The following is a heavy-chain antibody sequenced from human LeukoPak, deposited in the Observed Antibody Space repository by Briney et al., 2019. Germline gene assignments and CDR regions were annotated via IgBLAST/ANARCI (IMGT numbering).Heavy chain of an antibody. CDR1: GGSFSGYY. CDR2: INHSGST. V-gene: IGHV4-34*01. Sequence: SETLSLTCAVCGGSFSGYYWSWIRQPPGKGLEWIGEINHSGSTSYNPSLKSRVTISVDTSKNQFSLKLSSVTAADTAVYYCARVRYYGMDVWGQGTTVTVSS. J-gene: IGHJ6*02. CDR3: ARVRYYGMDV.